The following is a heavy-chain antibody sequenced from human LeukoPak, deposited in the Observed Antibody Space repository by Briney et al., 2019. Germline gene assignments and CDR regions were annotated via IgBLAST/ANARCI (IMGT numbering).Heavy chain of an antibody. Sequence: SETLSLTCTVSGGSISSYYWSWIRQPPGKGLEWIGYIYYRWTTNHNPSPKSRVTISVDTSKNQFSLKLHSVTAADTAVYYCARDRITMVRGALRYYGMDVWGQGTTVTVSS. J-gene: IGHJ6*02. CDR2: IYYRWTT. V-gene: IGHV4-59*01. D-gene: IGHD3-10*01. CDR3: ARDRITMVRGALRYYGMDV. CDR1: GGSISSYY.